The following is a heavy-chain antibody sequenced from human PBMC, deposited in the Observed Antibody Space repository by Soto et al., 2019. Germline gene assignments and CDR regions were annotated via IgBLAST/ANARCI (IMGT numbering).Heavy chain of an antibody. D-gene: IGHD6-6*01. Sequence: EVQLVESGGGLVQPGGSLRLSCAASGFTFSSYWMSWFRQAPGKGLEWVANIKQDGSEENYVESVKVRFTISRDNAKNALYLQMNSLRVEDTAVYYCAREIAARLWGKGTTVTVSS. CDR1: GFTFSSYW. J-gene: IGHJ6*04. CDR2: IKQDGSEE. V-gene: IGHV3-7*01. CDR3: AREIAARL.